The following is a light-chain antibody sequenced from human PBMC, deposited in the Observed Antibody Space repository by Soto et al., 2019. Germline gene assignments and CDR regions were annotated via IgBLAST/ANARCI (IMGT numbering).Light chain of an antibody. J-gene: IGKJ5*01. CDR2: SAS. CDR1: QDISVY. CDR3: QKCNTAPLT. Sequence: DIQMTQSPSSLSASVGDRVTITCRASQDISVYLAWYQQKPGKVHKLLIYSASTLQSGVPSRFSGSGSGTDFTLTISSLQTEDVATYYCQKCNTAPLTFGHGTRLQIK. V-gene: IGKV1-27*01.